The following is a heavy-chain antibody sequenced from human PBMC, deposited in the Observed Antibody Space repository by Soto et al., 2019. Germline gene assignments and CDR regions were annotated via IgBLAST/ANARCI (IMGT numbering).Heavy chain of an antibody. V-gene: IGHV3-23*01. D-gene: IGHD2-21*02. CDR2: ISGSGGST. Sequence: GGSLRLSCAASGFTFSSYAMSWVRQAPGKGLEWVSAISGSGGSTYYADSVKGRFTISRDNSKNTLYLQMNSLRAEDTAVYYFGKASDCFGGFDYGARGPRVPVPS. CDR1: GFTFSSYA. J-gene: IGHJ4*02. CDR3: GKASDCFGGFDY.